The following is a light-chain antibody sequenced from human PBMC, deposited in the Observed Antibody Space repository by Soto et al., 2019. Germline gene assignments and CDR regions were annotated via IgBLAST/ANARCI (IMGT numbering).Light chain of an antibody. CDR3: QSFDSSLRGSV. Sequence: QSVLTQPPSVSRAPGQRVTISCTGSSSSIGAGYDVHWYQQLPGTAPKLLIYDNTNRPSGVPDRFSGSKSGTSASLAITGLQAEDEADYYCQSFDSSLRGSVFGSGTKLTV. CDR1: SSSIGAGYD. J-gene: IGLJ1*01. V-gene: IGLV1-40*01. CDR2: DNT.